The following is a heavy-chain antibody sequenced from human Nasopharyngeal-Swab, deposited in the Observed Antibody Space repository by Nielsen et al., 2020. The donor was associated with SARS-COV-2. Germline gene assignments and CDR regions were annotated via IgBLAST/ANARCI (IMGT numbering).Heavy chain of an antibody. CDR2: IYSGGTTT. V-gene: IGHV3-23*03. D-gene: IGHD1-26*01. CDR3: AKDKGWSGSSYFDY. CDR1: GFTFSSYA. J-gene: IGHJ4*02. Sequence: GESLKISCAAAGFTFSSYAMNWVRQAPGKGLEWVSVIYSGGTTTYYADSVKGRFTISRDDSKNTLYLQMNSLRAEDTAVYYCAKDKGWSGSSYFDYWGQGTLVTVSS.